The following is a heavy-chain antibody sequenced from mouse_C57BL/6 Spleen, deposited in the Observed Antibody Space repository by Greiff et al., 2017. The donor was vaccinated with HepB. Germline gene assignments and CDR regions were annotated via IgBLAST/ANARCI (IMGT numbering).Heavy chain of an antibody. CDR1: GYTFTSYD. CDR3: ARASEDYYGSRAYFDY. D-gene: IGHD1-1*01. V-gene: IGHV1-85*01. CDR2: IYPRDGST. J-gene: IGHJ2*01. Sequence: QVQLQQSGPELVKPGASVKLSCKASGYTFTSYDINWVKQRPGQGLEWIGWIYPRDGSTKYNEKFKGKATLTVDTSSRTAYMELHSLTSEDSAVYFCARASEDYYGSRAYFDYWGQGTTLTVSS.